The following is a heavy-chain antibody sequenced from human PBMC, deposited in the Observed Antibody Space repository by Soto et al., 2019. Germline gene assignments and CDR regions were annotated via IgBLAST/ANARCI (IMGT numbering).Heavy chain of an antibody. J-gene: IGHJ3*02. CDR2: IKSKTDGGTT. V-gene: IGHV3-15*01. Sequence: GGSLRLSCVASGFTFSNFAMAWVRQAPGEGLEWVGRIKSKTDGGTTDYAAPVKGRFTISRDDSKNTLYLQMNSLKTEDTAVYYCTTLGRITIFGVVQDDALDIWGQGTMVTVSS. CDR3: TTLGRITIFGVVQDDALDI. CDR1: GFTFSNFA. D-gene: IGHD3-3*01.